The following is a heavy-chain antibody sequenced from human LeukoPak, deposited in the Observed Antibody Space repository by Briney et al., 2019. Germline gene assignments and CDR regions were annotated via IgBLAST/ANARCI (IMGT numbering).Heavy chain of an antibody. CDR2: IIPIFGTA. CDR3: ARDRTAYDFWSGEGDWFDP. D-gene: IGHD3-3*01. Sequence: GASVKVSCKASGGTFSSYAISWVRQAPGQGLEWTGRIIPIFGTANYAQKFQGRVTITTDESTSTAYMELSSLRSEDTAVYYCARDRTAYDFWSGEGDWFDPWGQGTLVTVSS. J-gene: IGHJ5*02. CDR1: GGTFSSYA. V-gene: IGHV1-69*05.